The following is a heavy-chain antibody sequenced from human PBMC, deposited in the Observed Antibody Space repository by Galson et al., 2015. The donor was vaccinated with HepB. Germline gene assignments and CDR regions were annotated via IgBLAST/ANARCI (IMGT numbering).Heavy chain of an antibody. V-gene: IGHV3-23*01. Sequence: SLRLSCAASGFTFSSYAMSWVRQAPGKGLEWVSAISGSGGSTYYADSVKGRFTISRDNSKNTLYLQMNSLRAEDTAVYYCAKVADFWSGPDPAYYFDYWGQGTLVTVSS. D-gene: IGHD3-3*01. CDR1: GFTFSSYA. CDR3: AKVADFWSGPDPAYYFDY. CDR2: ISGSGGST. J-gene: IGHJ4*02.